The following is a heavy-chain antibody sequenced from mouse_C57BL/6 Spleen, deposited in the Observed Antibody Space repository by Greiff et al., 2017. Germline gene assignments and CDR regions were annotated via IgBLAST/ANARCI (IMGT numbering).Heavy chain of an antibody. CDR1: GFSLTSYG. Sequence: VKLQQSGPGLVQPSQSLSITCTVSGFSLTSYGVHWVRQPPGKGLEWLGVIWSGGSTDYNAAFISRLSISKDTSKSQVFFKMNSLQADDTAIYYCAKNLALYYAMDYWGQGTSVTVSS. V-gene: IGHV2-4*01. D-gene: IGHD6-1*01. CDR3: AKNLALYYAMDY. CDR2: IWSGGST. J-gene: IGHJ4*01.